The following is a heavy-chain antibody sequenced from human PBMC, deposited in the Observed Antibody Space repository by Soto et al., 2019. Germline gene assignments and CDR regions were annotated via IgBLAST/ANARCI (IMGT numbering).Heavy chain of an antibody. CDR2: IYYSGHT. Sequence: QVQLQESGPGLVKPSETLSLTCAVSGVSMNIYYWSWIRQPPEKGLEWIGDIYYSGHTNDNPSLKSRVTISLDTPRNQISLRLSSVTAADTAVYYCARVKVGASPHAFDRWGQGTMVTVSS. V-gene: IGHV4-59*01. CDR3: ARVKVGASPHAFDR. D-gene: IGHD1-26*01. CDR1: GVSMNIYY. J-gene: IGHJ3*02.